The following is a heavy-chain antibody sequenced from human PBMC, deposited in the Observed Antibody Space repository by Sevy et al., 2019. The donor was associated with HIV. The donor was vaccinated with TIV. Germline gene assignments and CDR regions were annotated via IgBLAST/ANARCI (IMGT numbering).Heavy chain of an antibody. CDR2: FKPNSDVGTT. Sequence: GGSLRLSCAASGFTFTSAWMNWVRQAPGKGLDWVGPFKPNSDVGTTEYAAPLKGRFSITSDDSKKAIYIQMNSLKIKDTAVYYCATGPRLFLAWGQGTLVTVSS. J-gene: IGHJ5*02. CDR1: GFTFTSAW. V-gene: IGHV3-15*05. CDR3: ATGPRLFLA.